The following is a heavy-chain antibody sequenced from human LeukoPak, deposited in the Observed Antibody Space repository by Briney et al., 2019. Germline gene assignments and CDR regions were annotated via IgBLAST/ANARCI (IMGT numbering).Heavy chain of an antibody. J-gene: IGHJ4*02. V-gene: IGHV4-39*01. CDR3: ARHENIVVVASATAFDY. CDR1: GGSISSYY. D-gene: IGHD2-15*01. CDR2: IYYSGNT. Sequence: SETLSLTCSVSGGSISSYYWSWIRQPPGKGLEWIGSIYYSGNTYYNPSLKSRVTMSVDTSKNYFSLKVTSVTAADTAMYYCARHENIVVVASATAFDYWGQGTLVTVSS.